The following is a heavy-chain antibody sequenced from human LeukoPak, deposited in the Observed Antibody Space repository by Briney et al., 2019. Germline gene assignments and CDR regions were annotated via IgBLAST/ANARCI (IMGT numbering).Heavy chain of an antibody. Sequence: SETLSLTCTVSGGSISSYYWSWIRQPAGKGLEWIGRIYTSGSTNYNPSLKSRVTISVDTSKNQFSLKLSSVTAADTAVYYCARGKNYYGSAEDNWFDPWGQGTLVTVSS. CDR1: GGSISSYY. CDR3: ARGKNYYGSAEDNWFDP. CDR2: IYTSGST. J-gene: IGHJ5*02. D-gene: IGHD3-10*01. V-gene: IGHV4-4*07.